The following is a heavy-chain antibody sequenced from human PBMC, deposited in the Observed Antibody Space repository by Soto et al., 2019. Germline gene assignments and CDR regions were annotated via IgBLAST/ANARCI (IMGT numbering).Heavy chain of an antibody. Sequence: PGGSLILSCAASGFIFDYYAMHWVRQAPGKGLEWVSGISWNSGSRGYADSVKGRFTISRDNAKNSLYLQMNSLRAEDTALYYCAKDMWRPYSSFYWGQGTLVTVSS. CDR3: AKDMWRPYSSFY. CDR1: GFIFDYYA. CDR2: ISWNSGSR. V-gene: IGHV3-9*01. J-gene: IGHJ4*02. D-gene: IGHD6-6*01.